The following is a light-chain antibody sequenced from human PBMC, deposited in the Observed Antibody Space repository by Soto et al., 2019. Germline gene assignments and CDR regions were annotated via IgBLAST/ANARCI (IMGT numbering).Light chain of an antibody. V-gene: IGKV3-20*01. CDR3: QQYGSSPRIT. CDR1: QSITSTY. Sequence: EIVLTQSPGTLSLSPGERATLSCRASQSITSTYLAWYQQKPGQAPRLLIYGTTTRATGIPDRFSGSVSATDFTLTISRLEPEDFAVYYCQQYGSSPRITFGPGTKVDIK. CDR2: GTT. J-gene: IGKJ3*01.